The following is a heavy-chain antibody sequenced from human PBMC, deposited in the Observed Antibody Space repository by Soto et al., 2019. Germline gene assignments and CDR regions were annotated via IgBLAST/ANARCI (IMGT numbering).Heavy chain of an antibody. Sequence: QAQLVQSGAEVKKPGASVKVSCKASGYTFTGYDINWVRQATGQGLEWMGWMNPNSGNTGYAQNFQGRVTMTRENSITAAYMEITSLRGDDSAVYYCAGENVGTTEIDFWGEGTLVTVSS. CDR1: GYTFTGYD. V-gene: IGHV1-8*01. CDR2: MNPNSGNT. CDR3: AGENVGTTEIDF. J-gene: IGHJ4*02. D-gene: IGHD1-1*01.